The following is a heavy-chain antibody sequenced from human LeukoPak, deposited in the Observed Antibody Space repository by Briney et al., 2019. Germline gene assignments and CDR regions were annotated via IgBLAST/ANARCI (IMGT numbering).Heavy chain of an antibody. CDR2: IYYSGST. CDR3: ARVVVVAAIQEYYFDY. CDR1: GVSISSYY. J-gene: IGHJ4*02. D-gene: IGHD2-15*01. V-gene: IGHV4-59*01. Sequence: SETLSLTCTVSGVSISSYYWSWIRQPPGKGLEWIGYIYYSGSTNYNPSLKSRVTISVDTSKNQFSLKLSSVTAADTAVYYCARVVVVAAIQEYYFDYWGQGTLVTVSS.